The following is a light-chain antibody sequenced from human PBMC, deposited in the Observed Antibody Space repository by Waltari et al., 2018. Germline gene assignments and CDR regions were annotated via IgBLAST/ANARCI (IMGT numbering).Light chain of an antibody. J-gene: IGLJ7*01. CDR3: GTWDSSLSGAV. Sequence: QSVLTQPPSVSAAPGQRVTISCSGGHSNIGNNYVSWYRQFPGTAPQLLIYEDSERPSGVPGRFPGSKSGTSATLDITGRQAGDEADYYCGTWDSSLSGAVFGGGTHLTVL. V-gene: IGLV1-51*02. CDR1: HSNIGNNY. CDR2: EDS.